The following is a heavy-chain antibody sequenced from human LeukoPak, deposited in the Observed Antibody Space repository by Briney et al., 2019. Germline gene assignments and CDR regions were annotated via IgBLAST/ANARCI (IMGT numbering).Heavy chain of an antibody. CDR3: ARGPNSKWSGLDF. CDR2: ISPTGSKT. D-gene: IGHD3-10*01. V-gene: IGHV3-74*01. J-gene: IGHJ4*02. CDR1: GFSFSGHW. Sequence: GGSLRLSCTASGFSFSGHWMHWARQLPGKGRVWVSHISPTGSKTRYADSVKGRFPVSRDNAKNTLYLQVHDLRAEDTAVYYCARGPNSKWSGLDFWGQGTLLRVSS.